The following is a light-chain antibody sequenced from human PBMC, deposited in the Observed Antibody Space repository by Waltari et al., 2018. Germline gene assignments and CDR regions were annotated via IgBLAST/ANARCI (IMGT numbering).Light chain of an antibody. CDR2: EVS. Sequence: QSALTQPASVSGSPGQSITISCTGTTRDVGGSNYVSWYQQHPGKAPKLIICEVSNRPSGVSNRFSGSKSGSTASLTISGLQAEDEADYYCSTYSSSSSDVVFGGGTKVTVL. J-gene: IGLJ2*01. CDR1: TRDVGGSNY. CDR3: STYSSSSSDVV. V-gene: IGLV2-14*01.